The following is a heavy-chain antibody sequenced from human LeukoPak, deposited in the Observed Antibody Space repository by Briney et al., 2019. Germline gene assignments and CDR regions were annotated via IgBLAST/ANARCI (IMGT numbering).Heavy chain of an antibody. CDR2: IIPIFGTA. Sequence: GASVKVSCKASGGTFSSYAISWVRQAPGQGLEWMGGIIPIFGTANYAQKFQGRVTITTDESTSTAYMELSSLRSEDTAVYCCARDEIAARPYYYYMDVWGKGTTVTVSS. J-gene: IGHJ6*03. V-gene: IGHV1-69*05. CDR1: GGTFSSYA. D-gene: IGHD6-6*01. CDR3: ARDEIAARPYYYYMDV.